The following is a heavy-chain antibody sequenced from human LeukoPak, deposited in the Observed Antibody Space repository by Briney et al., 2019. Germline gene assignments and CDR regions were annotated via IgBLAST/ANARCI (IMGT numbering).Heavy chain of an antibody. CDR1: GGSFSGYY. D-gene: IGHD2-21*01. CDR3: ARVLWFRSYYYYYYMDV. CDR2: INHSGST. V-gene: IGHV4-34*01. Sequence: SETLSLTCAVHGGSFSGYYWSWIRQPPGKGLEWIGEINHSGSTNYNPSLKSRVTISVDTSKNQFSLKLSSVTAADTAVYYCARVLWFRSYYYYYYMDVWGKGTTVTVSS. J-gene: IGHJ6*03.